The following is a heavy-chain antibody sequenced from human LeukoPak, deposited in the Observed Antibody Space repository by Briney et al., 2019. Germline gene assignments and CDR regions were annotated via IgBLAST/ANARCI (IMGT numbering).Heavy chain of an antibody. CDR3: ARYDSYNNWFDP. D-gene: IGHD2-21*02. V-gene: IGHV4-59*01. J-gene: IGHJ5*02. CDR2: IYYSGST. Sequence: PSETLSLTCTVPAGSINNYYWSWIRQPPGKGLEWIGYIYYSGSTNYNPSLKSRVTISVDTSKNQFSLQLTSVTAADTALYYCARYDSYNNWFDPWGQGTLVTVSS. CDR1: AGSINNYY.